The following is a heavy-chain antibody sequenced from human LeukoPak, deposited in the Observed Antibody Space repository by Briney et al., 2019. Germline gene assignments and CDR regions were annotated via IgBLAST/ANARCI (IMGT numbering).Heavy chain of an antibody. CDR2: IYPGDSDT. J-gene: IGHJ4*02. D-gene: IGHD6-19*01. V-gene: IGHV5-51*01. CDR1: GYSFANYW. Sequence: GESLKISCKGSGYSFANYWIGWVRQMPGKGLEWMGIIYPGDSDTRYSPSFQGQVTISADKSISTAYLQWSSLKASDTAMYYCARHSTAVDGTEDYWGQGTLVTVSS. CDR3: ARHSTAVDGTEDY.